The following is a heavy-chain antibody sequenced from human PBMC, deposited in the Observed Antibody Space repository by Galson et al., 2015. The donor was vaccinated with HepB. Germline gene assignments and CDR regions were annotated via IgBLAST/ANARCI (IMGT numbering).Heavy chain of an antibody. CDR3: AKAHYARVRGVIITGFDY. Sequence: SLRLSCAASGFTFSSYAMSWVRQAPGKGLEWVSAISGSGGSTYYADSVKGRFTISRDNSKNTLYLQMNSLRAEDTAVYYCAKAHYARVRGVIITGFDYWGQGTLVTVSS. CDR2: ISGSGGST. D-gene: IGHD3-10*01. V-gene: IGHV3-23*01. J-gene: IGHJ4*02. CDR1: GFTFSSYA.